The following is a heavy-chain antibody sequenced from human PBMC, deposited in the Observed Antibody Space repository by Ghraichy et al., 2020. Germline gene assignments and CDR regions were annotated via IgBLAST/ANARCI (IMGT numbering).Heavy chain of an antibody. Sequence: GGSLGLSCAASGFTFTNYAMNWVRQAPGKGLEWVSIIRGDGGGTYYTDSVKGRFTISRDNSKNTVFLQMNSLRAEDTALYYCAKVGRYYYDSGSHYLDYWGQGTLVTVSS. CDR1: GFTFTNYA. CDR3: AKVGRYYYDSGSHYLDY. V-gene: IGHV3-23*01. J-gene: IGHJ4*02. D-gene: IGHD3-10*01. CDR2: IRGDGGGT.